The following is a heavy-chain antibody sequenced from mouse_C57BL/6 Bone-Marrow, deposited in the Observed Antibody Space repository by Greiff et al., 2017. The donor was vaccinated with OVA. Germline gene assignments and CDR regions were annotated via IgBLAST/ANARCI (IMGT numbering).Heavy chain of an antibody. D-gene: IGHD4-1*01. CDR2: IYPGGGYT. CDR1: GYTFTNYW. J-gene: IGHJ1*03. V-gene: IGHV1-63*01. CDR3: AREDWGDWYFDV. Sequence: VQLQQSGAELVRPGTSVKMSCKASGYTFTNYWIGWAKQRPGHGLEWIGDIYPGGGYTNYNEKFKGKATLTADKSSSTAYMQLSSLTSEDSAVYYCAREDWGDWYFDVWGTGTTVTVSS.